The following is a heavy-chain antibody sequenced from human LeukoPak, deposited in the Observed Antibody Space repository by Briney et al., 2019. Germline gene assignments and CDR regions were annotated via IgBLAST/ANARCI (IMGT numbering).Heavy chain of an antibody. J-gene: IGHJ4*02. CDR2: ISSSGNTI. CDR3: ARERSGSYYYFDY. Sequence: GGSLRLSCAASGFTFSTYEMNWVRQAPGKGLEWLSYISSSGNTIFYADSVKGRFTISRDNAKNSVYLQMNSLRAEDTALYYCARERSGSYYYFDYWGQGTLVTVSS. CDR1: GFTFSTYE. D-gene: IGHD1-26*01. V-gene: IGHV3-48*03.